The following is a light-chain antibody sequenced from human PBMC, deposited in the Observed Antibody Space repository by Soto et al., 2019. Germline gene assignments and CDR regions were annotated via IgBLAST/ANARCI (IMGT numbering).Light chain of an antibody. Sequence: DIVVTQTPLSLSVTPGQPASMSCKSSQSVRYSDGKTYLYWYLQRPGQPPQLLIYDVSNRFSGVPDRFSGSGSGTDFTLKISRVEAEDVGVYYCMQRTHVPITFGQGTRLEIK. CDR3: MQRTHVPIT. V-gene: IGKV2D-29*01. J-gene: IGKJ5*01. CDR1: QSVRYSDGKTY. CDR2: DVS.